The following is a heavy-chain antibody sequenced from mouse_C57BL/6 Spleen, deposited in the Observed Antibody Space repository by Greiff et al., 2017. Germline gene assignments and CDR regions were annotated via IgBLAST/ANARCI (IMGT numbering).Heavy chain of an antibody. CDR2: ISYDGSN. Sequence: EVKLVESGPGLVKPSQSLSLTCSVTGYSITSGYYWNWIRQFPGNKLEWMGYISYDGSNNYNPSLKNRISITRDTSKNQFFLKLNSVTTEDTATYYCARVRGFYGSHAMDYWGQGTSVTVSS. D-gene: IGHD1-1*01. J-gene: IGHJ4*01. V-gene: IGHV3-6*01. CDR1: GYSITSGYY. CDR3: ARVRGFYGSHAMDY.